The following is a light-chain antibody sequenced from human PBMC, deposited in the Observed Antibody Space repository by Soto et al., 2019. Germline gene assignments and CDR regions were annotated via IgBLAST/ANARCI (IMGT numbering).Light chain of an antibody. V-gene: IGLV2-14*01. CDR1: SSDVGGYDY. CDR3: ISYASINTYL. J-gene: IGLJ1*01. Sequence: QSALTQPASVSGSPGQSITISCTGTSSDVGGYDYVSWYQQHPGKAPKLMIYDVTNRPSGVSNHFSGSKSGNTASLTISGFQAEDEADYYCISYASINTYLFGTGTKLTVL. CDR2: DVT.